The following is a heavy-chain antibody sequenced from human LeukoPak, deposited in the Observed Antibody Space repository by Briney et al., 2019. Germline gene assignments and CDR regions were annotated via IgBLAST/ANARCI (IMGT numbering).Heavy chain of an antibody. CDR2: ISYHGSDI. J-gene: IGHJ4*02. V-gene: IGHV3-30-3*01. D-gene: IGHD5-18*01. Sequence: GGSLRLSCAASGFTFSAYAMHWVRQAPGKGLEWVAVISYHGSDIYYADSVKGRFTMSRDNSKNTVDLQMSSLRAEDTAIYYCAREKSGDTYLTQGGIDKWGQGTLVSVSS. CDR1: GFTFSAYA. CDR3: AREKSGDTYLTQGGIDK.